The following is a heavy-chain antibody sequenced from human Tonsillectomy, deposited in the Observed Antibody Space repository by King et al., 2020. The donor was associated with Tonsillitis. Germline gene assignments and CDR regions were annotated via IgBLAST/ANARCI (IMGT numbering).Heavy chain of an antibody. CDR1: GGSISSHY. Sequence: LQLQESGPGLVKPSETLSLTCTVSGGSISSHYWSWIRQPPGKGLEWIGYIYYSGNTNYNPSLKSRGTLSVDTSKNQFSLKLSPVTAADTAVYYCARGMGWLQEDHFDFWGQGTLVTVSS. V-gene: IGHV4-59*11. J-gene: IGHJ4*02. CDR3: ARGMGWLQEDHFDF. D-gene: IGHD5-24*01. CDR2: IYYSGNT.